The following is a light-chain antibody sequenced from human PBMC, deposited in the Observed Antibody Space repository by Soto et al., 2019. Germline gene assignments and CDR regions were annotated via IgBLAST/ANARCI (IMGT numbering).Light chain of an antibody. V-gene: IGLV2-14*03. CDR2: DVS. CDR3: SSYTSSRAYV. J-gene: IGLJ1*01. Sequence: QSALTQPASVSGSPGQSITISCTGTSSDDGGYNYVSWYQQQSGKAPKLMIHDVSNRPSGVSNRFSGSKSGNTASLTISGLQAEDEADYYCSSYTSSRAYVFGIGTKVTVL. CDR1: SSDDGGYNY.